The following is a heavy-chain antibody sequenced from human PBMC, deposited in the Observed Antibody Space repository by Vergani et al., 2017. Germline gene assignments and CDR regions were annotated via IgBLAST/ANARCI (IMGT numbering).Heavy chain of an antibody. D-gene: IGHD3-22*01. J-gene: IGHJ4*02. Sequence: EVQLVQSGAEVKKPGESLKISCQISGYSFTNYWIGWVRQMPRKGLEWMGIIHPADSDTRYSPSFQGQVTISVDKPISTAYLQRSSLRASDSAMYYCARLYGRDSSGSKYFDYWGQGTLVTVSS. CDR3: ARLYGRDSSGSKYFDY. CDR1: GYSFTNYW. V-gene: IGHV5-51*01. CDR2: IHPADSDT.